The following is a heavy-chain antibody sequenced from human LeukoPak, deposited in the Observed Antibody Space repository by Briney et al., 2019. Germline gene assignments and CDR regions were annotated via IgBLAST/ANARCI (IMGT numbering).Heavy chain of an antibody. D-gene: IGHD3-22*01. J-gene: IGHJ3*02. CDR1: GGSISSYY. Sequence: PSETLSLTCTVSGGSISSYYWSWIRQPAGKGLEWIGRIYTSGSTNYNPSLKSRVTMSVDTSKNQFSLKLSSVTAADTAVYYCARGLGLPEYYYGSGYRGGAFDIWGQGTMVTVSS. V-gene: IGHV4-4*07. CDR2: IYTSGST. CDR3: ARGLGLPEYYYGSGYRGGAFDI.